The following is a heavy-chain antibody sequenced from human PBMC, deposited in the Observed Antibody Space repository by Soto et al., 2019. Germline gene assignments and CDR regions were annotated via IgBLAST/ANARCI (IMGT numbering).Heavy chain of an antibody. CDR3: ARDREPDGIWTFDS. CDR2: VSATAGTT. V-gene: IGHV3-23*01. D-gene: IGHD3-9*01. J-gene: IGHJ4*02. CDR1: GFTFSNYA. Sequence: PGGSLRLSCAASGFTFSNYAMSWVRQAPGKGLEWVSLVSATAGTTYYTDSVKGRFTISRDNSRNTVYLQMNSLGVEDTALYYCARDREPDGIWTFDSWGQGTLVTVSS.